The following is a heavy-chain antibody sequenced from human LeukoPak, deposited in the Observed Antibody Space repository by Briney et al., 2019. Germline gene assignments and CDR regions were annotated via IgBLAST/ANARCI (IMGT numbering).Heavy chain of an antibody. CDR3: ARQIVGTSWNYYYSYIDV. Sequence: PSETLSLTCSVSGGSIISSLYHWGWLRQASGKGLQWIGNVFHSGNTYYSPSLQSRVAISIDTSKNRFSLKLTSVTAADTAVYYCARQIVGTSWNYYYSYIDVWGNGTSVSVSS. CDR1: GGSIISSLYH. D-gene: IGHD1-1*01. CDR2: VFHSGNT. J-gene: IGHJ6*03. V-gene: IGHV4-39*01.